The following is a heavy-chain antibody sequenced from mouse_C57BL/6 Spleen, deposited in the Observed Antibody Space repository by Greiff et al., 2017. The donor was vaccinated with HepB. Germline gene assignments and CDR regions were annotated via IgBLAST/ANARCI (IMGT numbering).Heavy chain of an antibody. CDR3: AREEGYDLYAMDY. CDR2: INPGSGGT. CDR1: GYAFTNYL. D-gene: IGHD2-3*01. Sequence: VLLQESGAELVRPGTSVKVSCKASGYAFTNYLIEWVKQRPGQGLEWIGVINPGSGGTNYNEKFKGKATLPADKSSSTAYRQLSSLTSEDSAVYFCAREEGYDLYAMDYWGQGTSVTVSS. J-gene: IGHJ4*01. V-gene: IGHV1-54*01.